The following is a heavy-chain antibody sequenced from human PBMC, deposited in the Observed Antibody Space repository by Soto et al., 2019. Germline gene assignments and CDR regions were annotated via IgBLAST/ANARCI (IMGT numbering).Heavy chain of an antibody. CDR2: ISPDGSSE. CDR1: GINFTNYA. J-gene: IGHJ6*02. V-gene: IGHV3-30-3*01. D-gene: IGHD3-3*01. CDR3: ARQFLEWFKNGLDV. Sequence: QVQLVESGGGVVRPGRSLRLSCVASGINFTNYAMHWVRQAPGKGLEWVAVISPDGSSESYVDSVKGRFTISRDNAKNTGVLQMNSLRAEDTAVYYCARQFLEWFKNGLDVWGQGATVTVSS.